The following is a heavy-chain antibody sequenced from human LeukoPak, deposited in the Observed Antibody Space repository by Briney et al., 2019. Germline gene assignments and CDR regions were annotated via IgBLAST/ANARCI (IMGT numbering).Heavy chain of an antibody. Sequence: PGGSLRLSCAASGFTFSSYSMNWVRQAPGKGLEWVSYISSSTRTIYYAESVKGRFTISRDNSKNTLYLQMNSLRAEDTAVYYCAREITIFGVVPWGQGTLVTVSS. CDR1: GFTFSSYS. CDR2: ISSSTRTI. CDR3: AREITIFGVVP. J-gene: IGHJ5*02. V-gene: IGHV3-48*01. D-gene: IGHD3-3*01.